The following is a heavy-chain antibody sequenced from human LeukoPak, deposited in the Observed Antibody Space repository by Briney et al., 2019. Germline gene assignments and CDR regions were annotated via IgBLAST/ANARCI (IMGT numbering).Heavy chain of an antibody. J-gene: IGHJ4*02. Sequence: ASVKVSCEVSGYTFTDYYMHWVQQAPGKGLEWMGLVDPEDGETIYAEKFQGRVTITADTSTDTAYMELSSLRSEDTAVYYCATAPLFIAVAGTSGYWGQGTLVTVSS. D-gene: IGHD6-19*01. CDR2: VDPEDGET. CDR3: ATAPLFIAVAGTSGY. V-gene: IGHV1-69-2*01. CDR1: GYTFTDYY.